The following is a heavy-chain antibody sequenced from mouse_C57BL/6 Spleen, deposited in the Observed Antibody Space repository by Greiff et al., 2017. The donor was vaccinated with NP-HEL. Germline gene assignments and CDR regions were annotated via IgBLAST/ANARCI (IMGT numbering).Heavy chain of an antibody. Sequence: EVQGVESGGGLVKPGGSLKLSCAASGFTFSDYGMHWVRQAPEKGLEWVAYISSGSSTIYYADTVKGRFTIPRDNAKNTLFLQMTSLRSEDTAMYYCARPGDITTVVARYFDVWGTGTTVTVSS. V-gene: IGHV5-17*01. CDR2: ISSGSSTI. D-gene: IGHD1-1*01. CDR3: ARPGDITTVVARYFDV. J-gene: IGHJ1*03. CDR1: GFTFSDYG.